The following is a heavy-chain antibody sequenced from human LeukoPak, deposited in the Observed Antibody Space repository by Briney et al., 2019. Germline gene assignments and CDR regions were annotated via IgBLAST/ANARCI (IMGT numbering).Heavy chain of an antibody. D-gene: IGHD1-26*01. J-gene: IGHJ6*02. V-gene: IGHV1-18*01. CDR3: ARLVGATKVSETIGYYYYYGMDV. CDR2: ISAYNGNT. Sequence: GASVRVSCKASGYTFTSYGISWVRQAPGQGLEGMGWISAYNGNTNYAQKLQGRVTMTTDTSTSTAYMELRSLRSDDTAVYYCARLVGATKVSETIGYYYYYGMDVWGQGTTVTVSS. CDR1: GYTFTSYG.